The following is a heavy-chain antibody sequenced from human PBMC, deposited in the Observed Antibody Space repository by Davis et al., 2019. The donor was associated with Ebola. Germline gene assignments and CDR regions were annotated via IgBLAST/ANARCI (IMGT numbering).Heavy chain of an antibody. CDR3: ARGDCSSTSCYGYYFDY. Sequence: PGGSLRLSCSASSVTLTSYAMHWVRQAPGKGLEWVALMWYDGSRQYYADSVKGRFTVSRDNSKTTIYLQMNSLRAEDTAVYYCARGDCSSTSCYGYYFDYWGQGTLVTVSS. CDR2: MWYDGSRQ. V-gene: IGHV3-33*08. D-gene: IGHD2-2*01. CDR1: SVTLTSYA. J-gene: IGHJ4*02.